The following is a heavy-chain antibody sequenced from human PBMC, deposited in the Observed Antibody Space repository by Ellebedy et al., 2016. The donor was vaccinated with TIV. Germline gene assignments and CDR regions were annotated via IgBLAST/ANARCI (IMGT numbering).Heavy chain of an antibody. CDR2: INDSGST. J-gene: IGHJ5*01. D-gene: IGHD2-2*01. CDR3: ARGGGYCSGTSCYDDS. CDR1: GGSFSGYY. Sequence: SETLSLXXAVYGGSFSGYYWSWIRQSPGKGLEWIGEINDSGSTKYNPSLKSRVTISVDTSKNQFSLKLTSVTAADTSVYYCARGGGYCSGTSCYDDSWGQGTLVTVSS. V-gene: IGHV4-34*01.